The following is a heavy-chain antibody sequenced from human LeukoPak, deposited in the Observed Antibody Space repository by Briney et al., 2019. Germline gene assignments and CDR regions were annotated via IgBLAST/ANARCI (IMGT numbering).Heavy chain of an antibody. J-gene: IGHJ6*03. Sequence: ASVKVSCKASGYTFTTYYMHWVRQAPGQGLEWTGVITPSGGRISYAQKFQGRVTMTRDTSTSTVYMDLSSLRSEDTAVYYCARSSGRSPNRDYMDVWGKGTTVTISS. CDR1: GYTFTTYY. V-gene: IGHV1-46*01. D-gene: IGHD1-14*01. CDR2: ITPSGGRI. CDR3: ARSSGRSPNRDYMDV.